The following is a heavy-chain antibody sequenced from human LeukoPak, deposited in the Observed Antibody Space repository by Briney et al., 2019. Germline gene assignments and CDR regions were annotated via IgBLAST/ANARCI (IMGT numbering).Heavy chain of an antibody. J-gene: IGHJ5*02. CDR2: ISAYNGNT. D-gene: IGHD2-2*01. CDR1: GYTFTGYY. V-gene: IGHV1-18*04. Sequence: ASVKVSCKASGYTFTGYYMHWVRQAPGLGLEWMGWISAYNGNTNYAQKLQGRVTMTTDTSTSTAYMELRSLRSDDTAVYYCARDRKSYCSSTSCYGRGYNWFDPWGQGTLVTVSS. CDR3: ARDRKSYCSSTSCYGRGYNWFDP.